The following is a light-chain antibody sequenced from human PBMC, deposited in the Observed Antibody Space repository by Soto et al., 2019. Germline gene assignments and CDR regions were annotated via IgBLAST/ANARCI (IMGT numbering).Light chain of an antibody. CDR2: EVT. V-gene: IGLV2-14*03. CDR3: CAYSSTNTYV. Sequence: SVLTQPASVSGSPGQSITLSCASSSRDFGVYNTVSWYQQHPGKAPRLLIYEVTNRPSGVSFRFSGSRSGNTASLTISGLQTEDEADYYCCAYSSTNTYVFGTGTKVTVL. CDR1: SRDFGVYNT. J-gene: IGLJ1*01.